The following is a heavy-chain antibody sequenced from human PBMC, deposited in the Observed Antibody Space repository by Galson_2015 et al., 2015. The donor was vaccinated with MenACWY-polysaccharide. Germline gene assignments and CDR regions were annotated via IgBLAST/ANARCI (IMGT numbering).Heavy chain of an antibody. CDR3: AKRVGGYCSGGSCYRDMIYYYGMDV. V-gene: IGHV3-23*01. CDR1: GFTFSSYA. Sequence: SLRLSCAASGFTFSSYAMSWVRQAPGKGLEWASAISGSGGSTYYADSVKGRFTISRDNSKNTLYLQMNSLRAEDTAVYYCAKRVGGYCSGGSCYRDMIYYYGMDVWGQGTTVTVSS. J-gene: IGHJ6*02. CDR2: ISGSGGST. D-gene: IGHD2-15*01.